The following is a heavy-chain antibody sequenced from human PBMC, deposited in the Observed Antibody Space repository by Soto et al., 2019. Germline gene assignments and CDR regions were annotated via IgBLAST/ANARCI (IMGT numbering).Heavy chain of an antibody. CDR2: IHYSGST. D-gene: IGHD5-12*01. CDR3: ARERTGGYALGF. J-gene: IGHJ4*02. Sequence: SEPLCLTWTVSWGSISSFDCRWLLQPPGKGLEWIGEIHYSGSTNYNPSLKSRVTISLDMPTNQVSLELTSMTAADTAVYYCARERTGGYALGFWGRGTLVTVSS. V-gene: IGHV4-59*12. CDR1: WGSISSFD.